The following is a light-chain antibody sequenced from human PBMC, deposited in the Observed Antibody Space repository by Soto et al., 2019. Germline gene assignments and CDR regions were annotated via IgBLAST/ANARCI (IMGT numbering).Light chain of an antibody. CDR3: SSHAGNNNWGV. J-gene: IGLJ3*02. CDR1: SSDIGGYNF. Sequence: QSVLTQPPSASGSPGQSVTISCTGTSSDIGGYNFVSWYQQHPGKAPKLMIYEVSKRPSGVPDRFSGSKSGNTASLTVSGLQGEDEADYYCSSHAGNNNWGVFGGGTKLTVL. CDR2: EVS. V-gene: IGLV2-8*01.